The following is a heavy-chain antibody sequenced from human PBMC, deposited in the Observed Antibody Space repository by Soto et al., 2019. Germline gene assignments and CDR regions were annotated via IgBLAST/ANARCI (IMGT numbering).Heavy chain of an antibody. J-gene: IGHJ4*02. CDR2: IYYSGST. D-gene: IGHD1-20*01. CDR1: GGSISSSSDY. CDR3: ARLRRDGYNWDY. Sequence: SETLSLTCSVSGGSISSSSDYWGWIRQPPGKGLEWIGSIYYSGSTYYNPSLKSRVTISVDTSKNQFSLKLSSVTAADTAVYYCARLRRDGYNWDYWGQGTLVTVSS. V-gene: IGHV4-39*01.